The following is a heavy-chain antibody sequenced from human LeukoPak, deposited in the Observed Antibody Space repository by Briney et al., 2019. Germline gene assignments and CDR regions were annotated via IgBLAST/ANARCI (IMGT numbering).Heavy chain of an antibody. Sequence: ASVKVSCKASGYTFTGYYMHWVRQAPGQGLEWMGWINPNSGGTNYAQKFQGRVTMTRDTSISTAYMELSRLRSDDTAVYYCARASRTAGYYDILTSFLDYWGQGTLVTVSS. CDR2: INPNSGGT. J-gene: IGHJ4*02. CDR1: GYTFTGYY. CDR3: ARASRTAGYYDILTSFLDY. V-gene: IGHV1-2*02. D-gene: IGHD3-9*01.